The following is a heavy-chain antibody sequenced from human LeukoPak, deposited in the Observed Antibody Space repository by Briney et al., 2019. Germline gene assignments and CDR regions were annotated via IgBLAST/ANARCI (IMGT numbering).Heavy chain of an antibody. Sequence: GASVKVSCKASGGTFSSYAISWVRQAPGQGLEWMGGIIPIFGTANYAQKFQGRVTITADESTSTAYMELSSLRSEDTAVYYCARDPHRHVLESSSSSPYFDYWGQGTLVTVSS. D-gene: IGHD6-6*01. J-gene: IGHJ4*02. CDR1: GGTFSSYA. V-gene: IGHV1-69*13. CDR2: IIPIFGTA. CDR3: ARDPHRHVLESSSSSPYFDY.